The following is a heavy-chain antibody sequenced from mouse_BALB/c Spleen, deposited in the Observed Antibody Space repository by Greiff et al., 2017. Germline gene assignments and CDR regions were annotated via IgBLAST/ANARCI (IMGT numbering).Heavy chain of an antibody. J-gene: IGHJ4*01. CDR1: GFNIKDTY. V-gene: IGHV14-3*02. CDR3: ARSTVVATDYAMDY. Sequence: VQLKQSGAELVKPGASVKLSCTASGFNIKDTYMHWVKQRPEQGLEWIGRIDPANGNTKYDPKFQGKATITADTSSNTAYLQLSSLTSEDTAVYYCARSTVVATDYAMDYWGQGTSVTVSS. D-gene: IGHD1-1*01. CDR2: IDPANGNT.